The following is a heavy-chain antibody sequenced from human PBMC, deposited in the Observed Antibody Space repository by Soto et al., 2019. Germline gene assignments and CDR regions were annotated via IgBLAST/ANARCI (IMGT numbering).Heavy chain of an antibody. Sequence: EVQLLESGGGLVQPGGSLTLTCIVSGYTSGKYAMSWVRQAPGKGLEWVSEIGGGGEYTNYADSVRGRFTMSRDNSKNTLYLHMSSLKVEDTAVYYCAKDEVAANGRADAFDIWGQGTVVTVSS. J-gene: IGHJ3*02. CDR2: IGGGGEYT. CDR3: AKDEVAANGRADAFDI. D-gene: IGHD2-15*01. CDR1: GYTSGKYA. V-gene: IGHV3-23*01.